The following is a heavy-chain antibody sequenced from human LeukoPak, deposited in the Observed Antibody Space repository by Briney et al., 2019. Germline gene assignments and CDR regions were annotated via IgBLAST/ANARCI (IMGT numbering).Heavy chain of an antibody. CDR1: GYTFTGYY. V-gene: IGHV1-2*02. J-gene: IGHJ4*02. CDR3: ASVYGSGGPSLGYFDY. Sequence: ASVKVSCKASGYTFTGYYMHWVRQAPGQGLELMGWINPNSGGTNYAQKFQGRVTMTRDTSISTAYMELSRLRSDDTAVYYCASVYGSGGPSLGYFDYWGQGTLVTVSS. CDR2: INPNSGGT. D-gene: IGHD3-10*01.